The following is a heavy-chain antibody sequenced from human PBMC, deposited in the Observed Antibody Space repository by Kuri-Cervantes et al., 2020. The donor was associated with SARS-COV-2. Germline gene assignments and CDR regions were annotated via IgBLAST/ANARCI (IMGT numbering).Heavy chain of an antibody. J-gene: IGHJ5*02. D-gene: IGHD3-16*01. CDR1: GFAFSSHA. CDR2: IRSGGAST. CDR3: ARDRGAFGGWFDP. V-gene: IGHV3-23*01. Sequence: GSLRLSCAASGFAFSSHAMSWVRQTPEKGLEWVSAIRSGGASTSYADSVMGRFSISRDDSKNTLYLQMNGLRVEDTAVYFCARDRGAFGGWFDPWGQGTLVTVSS.